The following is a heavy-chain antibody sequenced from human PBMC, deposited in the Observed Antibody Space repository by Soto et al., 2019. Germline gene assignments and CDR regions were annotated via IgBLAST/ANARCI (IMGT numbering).Heavy chain of an antibody. CDR3: ARGAAAGIVEGPIDI. Sequence: QVQLQESGPGLVKPSQTLSLTCTVSGGSISSGGYYWSWIRQHPGTGLEWIGYIYYSGSSNYNPSLKGRVDIAVDTSKNQFSLKLSSMTAADTAVYYCARGAAAGIVEGPIDIWGQGTMGTVST. V-gene: IGHV4-31*03. D-gene: IGHD6-13*01. J-gene: IGHJ3*02. CDR2: IYYSGSS. CDR1: GGSISSGGYY.